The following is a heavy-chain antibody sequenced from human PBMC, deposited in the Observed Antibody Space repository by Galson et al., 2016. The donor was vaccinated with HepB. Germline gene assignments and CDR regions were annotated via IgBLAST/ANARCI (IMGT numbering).Heavy chain of an antibody. V-gene: IGHV3-30*18. CDR3: AKTVRMTTVTGFDY. Sequence: SLRLSCAASGFTLRSYGMHWVRQAPGKGLERVAVMWADGVTKYCADSVKGRFTISRDNSKNTLYLQMNSLRAEDTAVYYCAKTVRMTTVTGFDYWGQGTLVTVSS. CDR2: MWADGVTK. CDR1: GFTLRSYG. D-gene: IGHD4-17*01. J-gene: IGHJ4*02.